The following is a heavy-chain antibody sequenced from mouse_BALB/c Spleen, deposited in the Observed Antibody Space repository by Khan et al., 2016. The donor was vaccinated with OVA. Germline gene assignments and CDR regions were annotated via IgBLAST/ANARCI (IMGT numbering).Heavy chain of an antibody. CDR2: ISYSGST. Sequence: EVQLQESGPGLVKPSQSLSLTCTVNGYSITSNYAWNWIRQFPGNKLGWMGYISYSGSTNYNPSLKSRLSITRDTSKTQFFLLLHSVTTEDSAAYYCARGNCYGYALDYWGQGTSVTVSS. J-gene: IGHJ4*01. CDR3: ARGNCYGYALDY. CDR1: GYSITSNYA. V-gene: IGHV3-2*02. D-gene: IGHD1-1*01.